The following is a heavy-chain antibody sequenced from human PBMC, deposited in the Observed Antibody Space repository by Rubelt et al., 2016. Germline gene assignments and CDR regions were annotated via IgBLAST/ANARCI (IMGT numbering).Heavy chain of an antibody. CDR3: AREGYSSSWSDAFDI. J-gene: IGHJ3*02. Sequence: SWVRQAPGKGLEWVSVIYSGGSTYYADSVKGRFTISRDNSKNTLYLQMNSLRAEDTAVYYCAREGYSSSWSDAFDIWGQGTMVTVSS. D-gene: IGHD6-13*01. CDR2: IYSGGST. V-gene: IGHV3-66*01.